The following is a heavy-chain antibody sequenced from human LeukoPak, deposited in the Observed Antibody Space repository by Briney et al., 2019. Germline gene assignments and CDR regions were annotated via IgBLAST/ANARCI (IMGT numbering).Heavy chain of an antibody. V-gene: IGHV3-11*04. Sequence: GGSLRLSCAASGFTFSDYYMSWIRQAPGKGLEWVSYISSSGSTIYYADSVKGRFTISRDNAKNSLYLQMNSLRAEDTAVYYCARDRFEYSSSVLDYWGQGTLVTVSS. CDR3: ARDRFEYSSSVLDY. CDR2: ISSSGSTI. J-gene: IGHJ4*02. D-gene: IGHD6-6*01. CDR1: GFTFSDYY.